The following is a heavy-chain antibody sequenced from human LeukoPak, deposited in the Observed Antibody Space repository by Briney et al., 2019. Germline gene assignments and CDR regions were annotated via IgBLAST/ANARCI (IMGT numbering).Heavy chain of an antibody. CDR2: MLYSGTA. J-gene: IGHJ5*02. CDR1: GGSISSHY. CDR3: ARAPTVTNHYYSWFDP. D-gene: IGHD4-17*01. Sequence: PLGTLSLTCTVSGGSISSHYWSWIRQPPGKGLEWIGSMLYSGTAYYNPSLKSRVTISVDTSKNQFSLKLRSVTAADTAVYYCARAPTVTNHYYSWFDPWGQGTLVTVSS. V-gene: IGHV4-59*11.